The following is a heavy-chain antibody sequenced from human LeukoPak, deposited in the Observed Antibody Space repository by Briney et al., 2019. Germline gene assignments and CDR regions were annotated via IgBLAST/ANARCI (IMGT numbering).Heavy chain of an antibody. CDR3: ARRDCSTTNRYGGSYYFDY. J-gene: IGHJ4*02. CDR1: GGSISSSSYY. V-gene: IGHV4-39*01. D-gene: IGHD2-2*01. CDR2: IYYSGSA. Sequence: SETLSLTCTVSGGSISSSSYYWGWIRQPPGKGLEWIGSIYYSGSAYYNPSLKSRVTISVDTSKNQCSLKLSSVTAADTAVYYCARRDCSTTNRYGGSYYFDYWGQGTLVTVSS.